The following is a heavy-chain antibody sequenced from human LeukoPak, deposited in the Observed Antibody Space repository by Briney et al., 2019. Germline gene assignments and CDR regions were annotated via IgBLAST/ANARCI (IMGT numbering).Heavy chain of an antibody. CDR1: GGSISSGGYS. V-gene: IGHV4-30-4*08. J-gene: IGHJ4*02. D-gene: IGHD3-10*01. CDR2: IYYSGTT. CDR3: ASGGSNFNY. Sequence: SETLSLTCAVSGGSISSGGYSWSWIRQPPGKGLEWVGYIYYSGTTYSNPSLKSRVTISLDTSKNQFSPKLSSVTAADTAVYYCASGGSNFNYWGQGTLVTVSS.